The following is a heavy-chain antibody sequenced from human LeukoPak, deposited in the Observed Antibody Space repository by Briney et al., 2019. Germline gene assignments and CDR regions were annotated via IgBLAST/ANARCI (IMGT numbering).Heavy chain of an antibody. V-gene: IGHV3-9*01. D-gene: IGHD5/OR15-5a*01. CDR1: AFTFGDYA. J-gene: IGHJ4*02. CDR3: ARGPRLSDFDY. Sequence: GGSLRLSCVASAFTFGDYAMHWVRQAPGKGLEWVSGISWNSGLIGYADSVKGRFTISRDNSKNTLFLQMNSLTAEDTAVYYCARGPRLSDFDYWGQGTLVTVSS. CDR2: ISWNSGLI.